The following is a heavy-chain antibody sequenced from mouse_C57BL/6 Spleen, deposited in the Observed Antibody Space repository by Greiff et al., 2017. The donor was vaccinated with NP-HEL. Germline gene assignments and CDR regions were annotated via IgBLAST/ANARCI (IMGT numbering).Heavy chain of an antibody. V-gene: IGHV14-2*01. D-gene: IGHD1-1*01. CDR3: ARRGYYGSMDY. J-gene: IGHJ4*01. CDR2: IDPEDGET. CDR1: GFNITDYY. Sequence: EVQLQQSGAELVKPGASVKLSCTASGFNITDYYMHWVKQRPEQGLEWIGRIDPEDGETKYAPNFPGKATITADTSSNTAYLQLSSLTSEDTAVYYCARRGYYGSMDYWGQGTSVTVSS.